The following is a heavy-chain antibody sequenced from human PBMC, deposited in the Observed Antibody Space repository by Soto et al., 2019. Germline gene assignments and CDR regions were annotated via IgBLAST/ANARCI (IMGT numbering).Heavy chain of an antibody. Sequence: PGGSLRLSCAASGFTFSNAWMSWVRQAPGKGLEWVGRIKSKTDGGTTDYAAPVKGRFTISRDDSKNTLYLQMNSLKTEDTAVYYCTTQPRYNGNQRDYWGQGTLVTVSS. CDR3: TTQPRYNGNQRDY. J-gene: IGHJ4*02. CDR1: GFTFSNAW. V-gene: IGHV3-15*01. D-gene: IGHD1-1*01. CDR2: IKSKTDGGTT.